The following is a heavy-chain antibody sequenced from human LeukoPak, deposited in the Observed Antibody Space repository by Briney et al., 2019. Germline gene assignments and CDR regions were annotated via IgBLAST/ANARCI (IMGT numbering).Heavy chain of an antibody. V-gene: IGHV1-2*06. CDR1: GYTFTGYY. Sequence: GASVKVSCKASGYTFTGYYMHWVRQAPGQGLEWMGRINPNSGGTNYAQKFQGRVTMTRDTSISTAYMELSRLRSDDTAVYYCARGSGASITIFGVVLRDFDYWGQGTLVTVSS. CDR3: ARGSGASITIFGVVLRDFDY. CDR2: INPNSGGT. D-gene: IGHD3-3*01. J-gene: IGHJ4*02.